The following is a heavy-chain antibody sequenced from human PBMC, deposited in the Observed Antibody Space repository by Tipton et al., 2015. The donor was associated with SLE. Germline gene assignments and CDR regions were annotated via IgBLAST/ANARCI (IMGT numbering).Heavy chain of an antibody. J-gene: IGHJ6*02. D-gene: IGHD2-2*01. CDR1: GYTFTGYY. CDR2: INPLSDGT. V-gene: IGHV1-2*06. CDR3: ARVSRAACYVPFHPSGTHA. Sequence: QVQLVQSGAEVKKPGASVKVPCKASGYTFTGYYLHWVRQAPGQGLEWVGRINPLSDGTNYAQKFQGRVTMTRDTSISTADMELTRLRSDDTAVHYWARVSRAACYVPFHPSGTHAWSQGTTVTVSS.